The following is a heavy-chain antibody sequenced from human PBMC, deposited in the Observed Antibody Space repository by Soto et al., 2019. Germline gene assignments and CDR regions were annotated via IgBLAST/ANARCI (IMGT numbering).Heavy chain of an antibody. V-gene: IGHV4-34*01. J-gene: IGHJ4*02. CDR1: GGSFSGYS. D-gene: IGHD3-9*01. CDR2: INHSGST. Sequence: SETLSLTCAVYGGSFSGYSWTWIRQPPGKGLEWIGYINHSGSTNYNPSLKSRATISVDTSKNQFSLKLSSVTAADTAVYYCARGDYDILTGYYIFDYWGQGTLVTVSS. CDR3: ARGDYDILTGYYIFDY.